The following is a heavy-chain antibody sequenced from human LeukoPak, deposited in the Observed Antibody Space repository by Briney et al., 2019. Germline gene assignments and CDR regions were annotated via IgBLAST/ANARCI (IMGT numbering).Heavy chain of an antibody. D-gene: IGHD3-3*01. V-gene: IGHV1-18*01. CDR2: ISAYNGNT. CDR1: GYTFTSYG. CDR3: AVGFTIFGVVHDAFDI. J-gene: IGHJ3*02. Sequence: ASVKVSCKASGYTFTSYGISWVQQAPGQGLEWMGWISAYNGNTNYAQKLQGRVTMTTDTSTSTAYMELRSLRSDDTAVYYSAVGFTIFGVVHDAFDIWGQGTMVTVSS.